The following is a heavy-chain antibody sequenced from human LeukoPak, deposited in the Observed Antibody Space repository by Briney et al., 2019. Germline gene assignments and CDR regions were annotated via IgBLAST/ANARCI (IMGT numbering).Heavy chain of an antibody. CDR1: GGSISSSTYY. D-gene: IGHD2/OR15-2a*01. CDR2: IYYSGNTYCNPGST. V-gene: IGHV4-39*01. CDR3: ARLVPLNCNASAYTDY. Sequence: KASETLSLTCGVSGGSISSSTYYWGWVRQPPGKGLGWVGSIYYSGNTYCNPGSTFYNPSLKSRVTISVDTSNNQLSLKLSSVTAADTAVYYCARLVPLNCNASAYTDYWGQGTLVTVSS. J-gene: IGHJ4*02.